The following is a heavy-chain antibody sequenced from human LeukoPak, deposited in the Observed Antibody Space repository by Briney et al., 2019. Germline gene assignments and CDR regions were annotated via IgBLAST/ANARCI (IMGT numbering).Heavy chain of an antibody. CDR2: ISYDGSNK. Sequence: GGSLRLSCAASGFTFSSYAMHWVRQAPGKGLEWVAVISYDGSNKYYADSVKGRFTISRDNSKNTLYLQMNSLRAEDTAVYYCARGTRQWLTSAFDIWGQGTMVTVSS. CDR3: ARGTRQWLTSAFDI. J-gene: IGHJ3*02. D-gene: IGHD6-19*01. CDR1: GFTFSSYA. V-gene: IGHV3-30*04.